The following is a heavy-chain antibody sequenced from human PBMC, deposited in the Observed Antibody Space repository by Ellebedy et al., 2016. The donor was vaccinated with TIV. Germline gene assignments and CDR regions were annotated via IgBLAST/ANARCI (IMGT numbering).Heavy chain of an antibody. V-gene: IGHV3-9*01. CDR3: VKDGVATGTTGDDFFDY. J-gene: IGHJ4*02. CDR1: GLTFSSHA. D-gene: IGHD1-7*01. Sequence: PGGSLRLSCAASGLTFSSHAMNWVRQAPGKGLEWVSGINWNSDTINYAEFVKGRFTISRDNAKNSLYLQMNSLRPDDTALYYCVKDGVATGTTGDDFFDYWGQGTLVTVSS. CDR2: INWNSDTI.